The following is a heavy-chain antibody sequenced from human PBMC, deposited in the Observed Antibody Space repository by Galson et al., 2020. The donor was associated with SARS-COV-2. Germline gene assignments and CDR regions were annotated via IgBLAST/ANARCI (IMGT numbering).Heavy chain of an antibody. CDR1: GYIFTTYY. CDR3: ARDLRYNWNVATIQIDT. J-gene: IGHJ5*02. CDR2: INPGSGST. Sequence: ASVKVSCKASGYIFTTYYMHWVRQAPGQGLEWMGIINPGSGSTSYEQRFQGRVTMTRDTSTSTIYMELSSLRSDDTAVYYCARDLRYNWNVATIQIDTWGQGTLVTVSS. V-gene: IGHV1-46*01. D-gene: IGHD1-20*01.